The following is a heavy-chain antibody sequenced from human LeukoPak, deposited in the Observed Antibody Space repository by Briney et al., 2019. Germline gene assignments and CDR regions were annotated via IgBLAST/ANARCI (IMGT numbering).Heavy chain of an antibody. J-gene: IGHJ5*02. CDR3: ARLSKTVAWSGNWFDP. CDR2: IYYSGST. V-gene: IGHV4-39*07. D-gene: IGHD4-23*01. CDR1: GGSISSSSYY. Sequence: SETLSLTCTVSGGSISSSSYYWGWIRQPPGTGLEWIGSIYYSGSTYYNPSLKSRVTISVDTSKNQFSLKLSSVTAADTAVYYCARLSKTVAWSGNWFDPWGQGTLVTVSS.